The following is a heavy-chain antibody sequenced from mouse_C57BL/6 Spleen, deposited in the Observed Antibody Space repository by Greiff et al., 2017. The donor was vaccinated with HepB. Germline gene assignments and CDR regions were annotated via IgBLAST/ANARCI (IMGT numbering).Heavy chain of an antibody. CDR2: ISYDGSN. Sequence: ESGPGLVKPSQSLSLTCSVTGYSITSGYYWNWIRQFPGNKLEWMGYISYDGSNNYNPSLKNRISITRDTSKNQFFLKLNSVTTEDTATYYCARDRYGNYGYFDYWGQGTTRTVSS. CDR1: GYSITSGYY. J-gene: IGHJ2*01. V-gene: IGHV3-6*01. D-gene: IGHD2-10*02. CDR3: ARDRYGNYGYFDY.